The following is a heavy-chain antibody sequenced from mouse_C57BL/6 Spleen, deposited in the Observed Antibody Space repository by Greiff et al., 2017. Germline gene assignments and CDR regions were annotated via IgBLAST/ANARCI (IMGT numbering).Heavy chain of an antibody. J-gene: IGHJ1*03. CDR3: ASRDYYYGPDWYFDV. V-gene: IGHV3-6*01. Sequence: EVQLQESGPGLVKPSQSLSLTCSVTGYSITSGYYWNWIRQFPGNKLEWMGYISYDGSNNYNPSLKNRISITRDTSKNQFFLKLNSVTTEDTATYYCASRDYYYGPDWYFDVWGTGTTVTVSS. CDR2: ISYDGSN. CDR1: GYSITSGYY. D-gene: IGHD1-1*01.